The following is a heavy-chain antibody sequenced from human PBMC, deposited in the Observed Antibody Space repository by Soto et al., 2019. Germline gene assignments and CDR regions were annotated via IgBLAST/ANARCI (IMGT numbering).Heavy chain of an antibody. Sequence: QVQVVESGGGVVQSGRSLRLSCAASGFTFSTYGMHWVRQAPGKGLEWVAVIWHDGSNKYYGDSVKGRFTISRDNSENMLYLQMNFLRDEDTAVYYCARDYESTSMDVWGQGTTVTVSS. CDR3: ARDYESTSMDV. CDR1: GFTFSTYG. V-gene: IGHV3-33*01. J-gene: IGHJ6*02. D-gene: IGHD3-22*01. CDR2: IWHDGSNK.